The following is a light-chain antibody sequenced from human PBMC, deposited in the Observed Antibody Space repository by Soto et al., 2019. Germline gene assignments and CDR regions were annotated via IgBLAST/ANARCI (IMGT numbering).Light chain of an antibody. Sequence: QSALTQPASVSGSPGQSITISCTGTSADVGSYNLVSWYQQHPGKAPKLMIYEVSKRPSGVSKRFSGSKSGNTASLTISGLQAEDEADYSCCSYAGSSTHVVFGGGTKLTVL. CDR1: SADVGSYNL. CDR2: EVS. J-gene: IGLJ2*01. CDR3: CSYAGSSTHVV. V-gene: IGLV2-23*02.